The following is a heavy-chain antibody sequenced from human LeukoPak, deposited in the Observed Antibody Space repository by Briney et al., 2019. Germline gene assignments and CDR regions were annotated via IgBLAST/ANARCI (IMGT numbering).Heavy chain of an antibody. CDR2: ISAYNGNT. D-gene: IGHD4-17*01. V-gene: IGHV1-18*04. Sequence: ASVKVSCKASGYTFTGYYMHWVRQAPGQGLEWMGWISAYNGNTNYAQKLQGRVTMTTDTSTSTAYMELRSLRSDDTAVYYCARGQHDYGDYGDAFDIWGQGTMVTVSS. J-gene: IGHJ3*02. CDR1: GYTFTGYY. CDR3: ARGQHDYGDYGDAFDI.